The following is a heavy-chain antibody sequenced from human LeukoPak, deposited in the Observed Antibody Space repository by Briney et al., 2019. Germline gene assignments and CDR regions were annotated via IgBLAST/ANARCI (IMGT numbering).Heavy chain of an antibody. V-gene: IGHV4-38-2*02. D-gene: IGHD1-26*01. CDR1: GYSISSGYY. CDR2: IYHSGNT. CDR3: ARPWGVGILDAFHI. J-gene: IGHJ3*02. Sequence: SETLSLTCTVSGYSISSGYYWGWIRQPPGKGLEWIGNIYHSGNTYYNPSLKSRVTISVDTSKNQFSLKLSSVTAADTAVYYCARPWGVGILDAFHIWGQGTMVTVSS.